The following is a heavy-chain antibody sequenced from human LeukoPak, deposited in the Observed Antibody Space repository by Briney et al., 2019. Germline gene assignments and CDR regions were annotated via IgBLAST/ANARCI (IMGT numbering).Heavy chain of an antibody. Sequence: PGGSLRLSCAASGIIFSNYAMHWVRQGPGKGLECISTISSDGGSTYYANSAKGRFTISRDNSKNTLLQMGSLRAEDMAVYYCARGRQGAKTRYFDLWGRGTRVTVSS. J-gene: IGHJ2*01. CDR3: ARGRQGAKTRYFDL. D-gene: IGHD1-26*01. CDR1: GIIFSNYA. CDR2: ISSDGGST. V-gene: IGHV3-64*01.